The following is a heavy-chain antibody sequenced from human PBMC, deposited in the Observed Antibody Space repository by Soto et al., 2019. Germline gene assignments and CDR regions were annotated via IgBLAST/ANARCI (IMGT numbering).Heavy chain of an antibody. CDR1: GVTCGGYW. V-gene: IGHV3-7*03. J-gene: IGHJ4*01. CDR2: IKQDGSEN. Sequence: GGSLRLSCAASGVTCGGYWMSWVRQAPGKGLEWVANIKQDGSENYYVDSVKGRFTISRDNAKNTLFLQMNSLTVEDTALYYCARDCSSTSCYSYWGHGTLVTVSS. D-gene: IGHD2-2*01. CDR3: ARDCSSTSCYSY.